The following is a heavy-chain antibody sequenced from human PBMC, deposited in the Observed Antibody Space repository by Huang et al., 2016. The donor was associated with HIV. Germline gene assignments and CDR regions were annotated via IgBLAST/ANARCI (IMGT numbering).Heavy chain of an antibody. CDR2: ISYDGRSD. D-gene: IGHD2-15*01. J-gene: IGHJ5*02. Sequence: QVQLVESGGGVVQSGTSLRLSCAASGFIFSNFGMHWVRQAPGKGLVLVEVISYDGRSDRYSDYVKGRFTISRDNDKNTVSLEMNRLRHDDMAVYYCAKESRWFSDFDQWGQGTLVTVSS. V-gene: IGHV3-30*18. CDR1: GFIFSNFG. CDR3: AKESRWFSDFDQ.